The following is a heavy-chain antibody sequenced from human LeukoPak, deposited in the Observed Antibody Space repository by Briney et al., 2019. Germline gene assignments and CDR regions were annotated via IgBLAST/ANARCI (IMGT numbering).Heavy chain of an antibody. CDR3: ARDRFEITNYYDSSGYYGY. Sequence: GASVKVSCKASGYTFTGYYMHWVRQAPGQGLEWMGWINPNSGGTNYAQKFQGRVTMTRDTSISTAYMELSRLRSDDTAVYYCARDRFEITNYYDSSGYYGYWGQGTLVTVYS. CDR2: INPNSGGT. D-gene: IGHD3-22*01. J-gene: IGHJ4*02. V-gene: IGHV1-2*02. CDR1: GYTFTGYY.